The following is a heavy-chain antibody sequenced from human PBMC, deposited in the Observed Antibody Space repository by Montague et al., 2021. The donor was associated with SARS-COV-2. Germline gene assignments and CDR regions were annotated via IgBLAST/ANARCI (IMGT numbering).Heavy chain of an antibody. D-gene: IGHD4-17*01. J-gene: IGHJ6*02. V-gene: IGHV4-34*01. Sequence: SETLSLTCAVYGGSFSGYYWSWIRQPPGKGLEWIGEINHIGSTNYNPSLKSRVTLSVDTSKNQFSLKLSSVTAADTAVYYCARGRTVTTFYYYYYYGMDVWGQGTTVTVSS. CDR2: INHIGST. CDR1: GGSFSGYY. CDR3: ARGRTVTTFYYYYYYGMDV.